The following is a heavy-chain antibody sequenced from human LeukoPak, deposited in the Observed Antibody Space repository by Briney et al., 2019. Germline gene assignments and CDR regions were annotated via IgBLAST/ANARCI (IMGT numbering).Heavy chain of an antibody. V-gene: IGHV3-15*01. D-gene: IGHD6-19*01. Sequence: KTGGSLRLSCAASGFTFSSYNMNWVRQAPGKGLEWVGHIKSKTDGGTADYAAPVKGRFTISRDDSKNMVYLQMNSLKTEDTAVYYCTTDFENSGWVGAFNDHWGQGTLVTVSS. CDR2: IKSKTDGGTA. CDR3: TTDFENSGWVGAFNDH. J-gene: IGHJ4*02. CDR1: GFTFSSYN.